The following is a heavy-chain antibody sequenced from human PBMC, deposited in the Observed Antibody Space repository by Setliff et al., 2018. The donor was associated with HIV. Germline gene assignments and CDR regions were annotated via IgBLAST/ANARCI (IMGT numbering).Heavy chain of an antibody. J-gene: IGHJ4*02. Sequence: VASVMVSCKASGYTFTGYFIHWVRQAPGQGLEWMGRINPNTGDTNYAQKFQGRVTMTRDTAISTAYMELSSLRSDDTAVYYCARESDILSGFNIHGFDYWGQGTLVTVSS. CDR2: INPNTGDT. V-gene: IGHV1-2*06. CDR1: GYTFTGYF. CDR3: ARESDILSGFNIHGFDY. D-gene: IGHD3-9*01.